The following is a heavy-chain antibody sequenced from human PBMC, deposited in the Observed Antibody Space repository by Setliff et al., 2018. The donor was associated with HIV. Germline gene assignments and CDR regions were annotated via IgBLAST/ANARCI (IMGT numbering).Heavy chain of an antibody. V-gene: IGHV4-39*01. D-gene: IGHD3-3*01. Sequence: SETLSLTCTVSGGSISSSSYYWGWIRQPPGKGLEWIGSIYYSGSTYYNPSLKSRVTISVDTSKNQFSLKLSCVTAAGTAVYYCARGGNFWSDYYHYYYMDVWGKGTMVTVSS. CDR3: ARGGNFWSDYYHYYYMDV. J-gene: IGHJ6*03. CDR2: IYYSGST. CDR1: GGSISSSSYY.